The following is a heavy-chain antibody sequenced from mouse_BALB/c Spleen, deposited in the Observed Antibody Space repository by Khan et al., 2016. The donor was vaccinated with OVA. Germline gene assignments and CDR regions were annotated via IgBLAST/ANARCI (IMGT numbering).Heavy chain of an antibody. D-gene: IGHD2-1*01. CDR2: ISSDGDYT. J-gene: IGHJ3*02. CDR1: GFTFSTYA. Sequence: EVELVESGGGLVKPGGSLKLSCEVSGFTFSTYAMSWVRQNSEKRLEWVASISSDGDYTFYLDSVKGRFTISRDNAKNTLYLEMSSLRSDDTAMFYCARSPYGNFGYWCQGTLVTVSA. V-gene: IGHV5-9-3*01. CDR3: ARSPYGNFGY.